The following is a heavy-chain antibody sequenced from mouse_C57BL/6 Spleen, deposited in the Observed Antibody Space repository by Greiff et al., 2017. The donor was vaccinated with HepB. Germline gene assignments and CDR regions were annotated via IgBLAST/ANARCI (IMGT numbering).Heavy chain of an antibody. J-gene: IGHJ2*01. V-gene: IGHV1-80*01. CDR1: GYAFSSYW. Sequence: VQLQQSGAELVKPGASVKISCKASGYAFSSYWMNWVKQRPGKGLEWIGQIYPGDGDTNYNGKFKGKATLTADKSSSTAYMQLSSLTSEDSAVYFCARRGNYGSSPHYFDYWGQGTTLTVSS. CDR2: IYPGDGDT. CDR3: ARRGNYGSSPHYFDY. D-gene: IGHD1-1*01.